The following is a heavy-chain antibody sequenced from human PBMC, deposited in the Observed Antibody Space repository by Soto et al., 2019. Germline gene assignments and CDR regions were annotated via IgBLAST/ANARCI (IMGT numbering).Heavy chain of an antibody. V-gene: IGHV3-66*01. D-gene: IGHD2-15*01. Sequence: PGGSLRLSCAASGFTVSSNYMSWVRQAPGKGLEWVSVIYSGGSTYYADSVKGRFTISRDNSKNTLYLQMNSLRAEDTAVYYCARDGLGYCSGGSCYPDAFDIWGQGTMVTVSS. CDR2: IYSGGST. J-gene: IGHJ3*02. CDR3: ARDGLGYCSGGSCYPDAFDI. CDR1: GFTVSSNY.